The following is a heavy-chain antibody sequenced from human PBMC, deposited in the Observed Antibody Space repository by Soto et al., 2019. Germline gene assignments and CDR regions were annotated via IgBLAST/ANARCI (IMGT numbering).Heavy chain of an antibody. CDR3: ARGRYGSGSYRLHYYYGLDV. J-gene: IGHJ6*02. Sequence: SETLSLTCGVYGGSFSGYFCTWIRQPPGKGLEWIGEINHSGSTNYNPSLKGRLTTSVDTSKNQFSLKLRSVTAADTAVYYCARGRYGSGSYRLHYYYGLDVWGQGTTVTVSS. D-gene: IGHD3-10*01. CDR2: INHSGST. CDR1: GGSFSGYF. V-gene: IGHV4-34*01.